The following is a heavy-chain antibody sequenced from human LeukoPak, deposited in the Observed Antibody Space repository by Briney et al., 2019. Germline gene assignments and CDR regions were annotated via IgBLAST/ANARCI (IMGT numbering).Heavy chain of an antibody. CDR1: GFTFSSYA. CDR2: ISYDGSNK. J-gene: IGHJ6*03. CDR3: ARDPGSSSGTYYYYYYYMGV. D-gene: IGHD6-6*01. V-gene: IGHV3-30-3*01. Sequence: PGGSLRLSCAASGFTFSSYAMHWVRQAPGKGLEWVAVISYDGSNKYYADSVKGRFTISRDNSKNTLYLQMNSLRAEDTAVYYCARDPGSSSGTYYYYYYYMGVWGKGTTVTVSS.